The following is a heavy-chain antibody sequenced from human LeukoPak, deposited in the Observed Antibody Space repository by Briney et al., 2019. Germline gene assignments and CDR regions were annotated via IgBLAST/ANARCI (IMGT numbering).Heavy chain of an antibody. J-gene: IGHJ4*02. CDR2: TYYRSKWYN. V-gene: IGHV6-1*01. CDR3: AREIGTYRPFEF. D-gene: IGHD6-13*01. CDR1: GDTVSSNSAA. Sequence: SQTLSLTCAISGDTVSSNSAAWNWIRQTPSRGLGWLGRTYYRSKWYNDYAASVKSRITINPDTSKNQFSLQLNSVIPEDTAVYYCAREIGTYRPFEFWGQGTLVTVSS.